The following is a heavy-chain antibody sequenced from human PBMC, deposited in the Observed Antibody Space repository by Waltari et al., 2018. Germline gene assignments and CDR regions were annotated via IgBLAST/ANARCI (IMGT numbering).Heavy chain of an antibody. CDR1: GDSISSRTYH. CDR3: ARVSNYYGSGSYYNPMDV. V-gene: IGHV4-39*07. D-gene: IGHD3-10*01. Sequence: QLQLQESGPGLVKPSETMSLTCPVSGDSISSRTYHCCWIRQPPGKGLEWVGTIYYSGSTYYNPSLKSRVTISIDTSKNQFSLKLSSVTAADTAVYYCARVSNYYGSGSYYNPMDVWGQGTTVTVSS. CDR2: IYYSGST. J-gene: IGHJ6*02.